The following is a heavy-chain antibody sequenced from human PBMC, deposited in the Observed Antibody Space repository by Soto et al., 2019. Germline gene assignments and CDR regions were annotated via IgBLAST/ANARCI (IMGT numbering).Heavy chain of an antibody. J-gene: IGHJ4*02. D-gene: IGHD6-6*01. V-gene: IGHV3-53*01. Sequence: EVQLVESGGGLIQPGGSLRLSCTASGFNVSSDYMNWVRQAPGKGLEWVSVLSTGGFTYYADSVKGRFTISRDNSKNTLYLQMNSLRVEDTAVYYCVRGLRSVLDYWGQGTLVTVSS. CDR3: VRGLRSVLDY. CDR1: GFNVSSDY. CDR2: LSTGGFT.